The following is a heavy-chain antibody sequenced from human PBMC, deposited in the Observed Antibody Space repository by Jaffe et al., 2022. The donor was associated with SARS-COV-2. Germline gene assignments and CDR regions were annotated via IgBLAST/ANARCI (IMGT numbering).Heavy chain of an antibody. CDR3: ARDRGFSIPSYYYYGMDV. V-gene: IGHV1-2*06. CDR2: INPNSGGT. D-gene: IGHD3-10*01. CDR1: GYTFTGYY. Sequence: QVQLVQSGAEVKKPGASVKVSCKASGYTFTGYYMHWVRQAPGQGLEWMGRINPNSGGTNYAQKFQGRVTMTRDTSISTAYMELSRLRSDDTAVYYCARDRGFSIPSYYYYGMDVWGQGTTVTVSS. J-gene: IGHJ6*02.